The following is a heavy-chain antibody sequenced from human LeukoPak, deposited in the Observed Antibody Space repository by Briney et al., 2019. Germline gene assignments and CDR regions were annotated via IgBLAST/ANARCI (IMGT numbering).Heavy chain of an antibody. D-gene: IGHD3-22*01. Sequence: PSETLSLTCTVSGGSISSYYWSWIRQPPGKGLEWIGYIYYSGSTNYNPSLKSRVTISVDTSKNQFSLKLSSVTAADTAVYYCARASGWYYYDSSGYLDYWGQGTLVTVSS. CDR2: IYYSGST. V-gene: IGHV4-59*01. J-gene: IGHJ4*02. CDR1: GGSISSYY. CDR3: ARASGWYYYDSSGYLDY.